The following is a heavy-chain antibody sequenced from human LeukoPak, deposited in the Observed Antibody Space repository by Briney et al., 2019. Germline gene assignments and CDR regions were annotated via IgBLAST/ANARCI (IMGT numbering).Heavy chain of an antibody. CDR3: ARFSTVTTFDC. V-gene: IGHV3-21*01. D-gene: IGHD4-17*01. J-gene: IGHJ4*02. CDR1: GFIFSSYG. Sequence: GGTLRLSCGASGFIFSSYGMSWVRQAPGKGLEWVSSISSSSSYIYYADSVKGRFTISRDNAKNSLYLQMNSLRAEDTAVYYCARFSTVTTFDCWGQGTLVTVSS. CDR2: ISSSSSYI.